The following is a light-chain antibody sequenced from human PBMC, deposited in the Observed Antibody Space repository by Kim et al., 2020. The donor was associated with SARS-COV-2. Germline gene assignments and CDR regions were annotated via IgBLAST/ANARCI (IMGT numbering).Light chain of an antibody. V-gene: IGKV1-27*01. J-gene: IGKJ3*01. CDR2: AAS. Sequence: SVGDRVTLTCRASQGLSNYLAWYQQKPGKVPKLLIYAASTLQSGGPSRFSGSGSGTDFTLTISSLQPEDVATYYCQKYNSAPPFTFGPGTKVDIK. CDR1: QGLSNY. CDR3: QKYNSAPPFT.